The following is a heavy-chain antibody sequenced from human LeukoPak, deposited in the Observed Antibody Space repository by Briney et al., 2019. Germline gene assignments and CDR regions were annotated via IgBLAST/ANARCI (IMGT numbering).Heavy chain of an antibody. Sequence: GSLRLSCAASGFTFSSYAMHWVRQAPGKGLEWVAVISYDGSNKYYADSVKGRFTISRDNSKNTLYLQMNSLRAEDTAVYYCARDFYSQHDSSGYPDYWGQGTLVTVSS. J-gene: IGHJ4*02. CDR3: ARDFYSQHDSSGYPDY. CDR2: ISYDGSNK. D-gene: IGHD3-22*01. CDR1: GFTFSSYA. V-gene: IGHV3-30-3*01.